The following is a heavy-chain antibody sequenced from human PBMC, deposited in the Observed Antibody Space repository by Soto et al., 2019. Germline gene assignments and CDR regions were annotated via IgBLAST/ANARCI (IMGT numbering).Heavy chain of an antibody. D-gene: IGHD6-19*01. CDR1: GFTFTSSA. V-gene: IGHV1-58*01. J-gene: IGHJ6*02. Sequence: GASVKVSCKASGFTFTSSAVQWVRQARGQRLEWIGWIVVGSGNTNYAQKFQERVTITRDMSTSTAYMELSSLRSEDTAVYYCAAAYSSSPQQPDYYYYGMDVWGQGTTVTVSS. CDR3: AAAYSSSPQQPDYYYYGMDV. CDR2: IVVGSGNT.